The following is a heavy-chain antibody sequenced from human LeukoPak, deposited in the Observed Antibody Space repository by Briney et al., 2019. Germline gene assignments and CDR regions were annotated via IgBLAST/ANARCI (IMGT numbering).Heavy chain of an antibody. Sequence: GGSLRLSCAASGFTFSSYSMNWVRQAPEKGLEWVSSISSSSSYIYYADSVKGRFTISRDNAKNSLYLQMNSLRAEDTAVYYCATQRRPYYGDYWGQGTLVTVSS. CDR1: GFTFSSYS. V-gene: IGHV3-21*01. D-gene: IGHD3-10*01. CDR3: ATQRRPYYGDY. CDR2: ISSSSSYI. J-gene: IGHJ4*02.